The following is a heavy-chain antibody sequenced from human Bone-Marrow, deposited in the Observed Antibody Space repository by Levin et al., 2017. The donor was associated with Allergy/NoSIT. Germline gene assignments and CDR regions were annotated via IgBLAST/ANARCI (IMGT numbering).Heavy chain of an antibody. CDR3: AKSRSTREYDFWSGYYADY. D-gene: IGHD3-3*01. CDR2: ISGSGGST. Sequence: PGGSLRLSCAASGFTFSSYAMSWVRQAPGKGLEWVSAISGSGGSTYYADSVKGRFTISRDNSKNTLYLQMNSLRAEDTAVYYCAKSRSTREYDFWSGYYADYWGQGTLVTVSS. J-gene: IGHJ4*02. CDR1: GFTFSSYA. V-gene: IGHV3-23*01.